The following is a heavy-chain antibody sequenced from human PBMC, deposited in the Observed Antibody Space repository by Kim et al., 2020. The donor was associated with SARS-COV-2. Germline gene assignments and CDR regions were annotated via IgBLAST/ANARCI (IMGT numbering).Heavy chain of an antibody. D-gene: IGHD5-12*01. CDR3: ARDRWLQGPRFDY. Sequence: GGSLRLSCAASGFTFSSYAMHWVRQAPGKGLEWVAVISYDGSNKYYADSVKGRFTISRDNSKNTLYLQMNSLRAEDTAVYYCARDRWLQGPRFDYWGQGT. CDR2: ISYDGSNK. CDR1: GFTFSSYA. V-gene: IGHV3-30*04. J-gene: IGHJ4*02.